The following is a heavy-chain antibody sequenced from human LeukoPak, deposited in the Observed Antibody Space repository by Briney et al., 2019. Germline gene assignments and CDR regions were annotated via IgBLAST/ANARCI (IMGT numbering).Heavy chain of an antibody. J-gene: IGHJ4*02. V-gene: IGHV4-39*07. CDR1: GASISGSGYY. CDR3: ARGQYSWSY. D-gene: IGHD5-18*01. Sequence: PSETLSLTCTVSGASISGSGYYWGWIRQPPGKGLEWIGSIYSSGSTYYNASLQSRVTISIETSKNQISLKLSSVTAADTAVYYCARGQYSWSYWGQGTLVTVSS. CDR2: IYSSGST.